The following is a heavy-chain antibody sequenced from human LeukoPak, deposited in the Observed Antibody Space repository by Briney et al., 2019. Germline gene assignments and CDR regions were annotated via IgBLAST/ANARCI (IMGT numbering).Heavy chain of an antibody. Sequence: PSETLSLTCAVYGGSFSSYYWSWIRQPPGKWLEWIGEINHSGSTNYNPSLKSRVTISVDTSKNQFSLKLSSVAAADTAVYYCARGRQLWLRRYFDYWGQGTLVTVSS. CDR3: ARGRQLWLRRYFDY. V-gene: IGHV4-34*01. CDR2: INHSGST. CDR1: GGSFSSYY. J-gene: IGHJ4*02. D-gene: IGHD5-18*01.